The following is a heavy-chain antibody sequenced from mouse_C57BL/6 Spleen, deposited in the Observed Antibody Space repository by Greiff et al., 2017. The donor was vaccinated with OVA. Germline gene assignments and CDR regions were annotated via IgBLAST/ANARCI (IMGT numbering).Heavy chain of an antibody. Sequence: VQLQQSGPELVKPGASVKMSCKASGYTFTDYNMHWVKQSHGKSLEWIGYINPNNGGTSYNQKFKGQATLTVNKSSSTAYMVLRRLTSEDSAVEYCARKYDYSCYFDDWGKGTTLTVSS. CDR2: INPNNGGT. D-gene: IGHD2-4*01. J-gene: IGHJ2*01. CDR3: ARKYDYSCYFDD. CDR1: GYTFTDYN. V-gene: IGHV1-22*01.